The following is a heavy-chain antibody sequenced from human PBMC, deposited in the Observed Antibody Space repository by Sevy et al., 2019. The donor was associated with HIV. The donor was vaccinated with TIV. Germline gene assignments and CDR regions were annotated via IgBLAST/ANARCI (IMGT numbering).Heavy chain of an antibody. V-gene: IGHV3-7*01. D-gene: IGHD4-17*01. Sequence: GGSQRLSCAASGFTFSSYWMSWVRQAPGKGLEWVANIKQDGNEKYYVDSVKGRFTISSINAKNSLYLQMNSLRAEDTAVYYWASSGDYWYFDLWGRGTLVTVSS. CDR1: GFTFSSYW. CDR2: IKQDGNEK. J-gene: IGHJ2*01. CDR3: ASSGDYWYFDL.